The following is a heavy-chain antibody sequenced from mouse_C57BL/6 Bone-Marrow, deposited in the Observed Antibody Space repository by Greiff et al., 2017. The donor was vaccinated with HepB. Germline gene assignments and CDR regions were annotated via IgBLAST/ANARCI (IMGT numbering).Heavy chain of an antibody. CDR3: AGFYYGSSLPAWFAY. J-gene: IGHJ3*01. CDR2: INSDGGST. Sequence: EVKVVESGGGLVQPGESLKLSCESTEYEFPSHDMSWVRKTPEKGLELVAAINSDGGSTNYPDTMERRFIISRDNTKKTLYLQMSSLRSEDTALYYCAGFYYGSSLPAWFAYWGQGTLVTVSA. V-gene: IGHV5-2*01. CDR1: EYEFPSHD. D-gene: IGHD1-1*01.